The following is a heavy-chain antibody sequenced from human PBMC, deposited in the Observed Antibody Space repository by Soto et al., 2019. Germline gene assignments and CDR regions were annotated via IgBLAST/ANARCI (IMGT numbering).Heavy chain of an antibody. J-gene: IGHJ3*02. CDR2: MYYTGSA. Sequence: KASETLSLTCTVSGSSITSSSYYWGWIRQPPGKGLEWIGTMYYTGSAYSNPSLKSRVTMSVDTSKTQFSLKLNSVTAADTAVYYCAKSRAGLFDAFDIWGQGTMVTVSS. CDR1: GSSITSSSYY. CDR3: AKSRAGLFDAFDI. V-gene: IGHV4-39*01. D-gene: IGHD6-13*01.